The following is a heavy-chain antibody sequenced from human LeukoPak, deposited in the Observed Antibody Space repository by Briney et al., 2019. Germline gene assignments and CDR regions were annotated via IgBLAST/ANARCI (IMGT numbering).Heavy chain of an antibody. D-gene: IGHD6-13*01. CDR3: ARVRTGIAAAGPFDY. J-gene: IGHJ4*02. CDR2: IWYDGSNK. Sequence: GGSLRLSCAASGFTFSSYGMHWVRQAPGKGLEWVAVIWYDGSNKYYADSVKGRFTISRDNSKNTLYLQMNSLRAEDTAVYYCARVRTGIAAAGPFDYWGQGTLVTVSS. CDR1: GFTFSSYG. V-gene: IGHV3-33*08.